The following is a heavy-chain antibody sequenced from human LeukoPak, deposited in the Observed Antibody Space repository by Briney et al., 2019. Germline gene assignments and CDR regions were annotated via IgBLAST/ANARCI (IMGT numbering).Heavy chain of an antibody. CDR3: TRGDDYGDYEAY. J-gene: IGHJ4*02. Sequence: SETLSLTCTVSGGSISSYNWSWIRQPPGKGLEWIGYIYYSGSTNYNPSLKSRVTISVDTSKNQFSLKLSSVTAADTAVYYCTRGDDYGDYEAYWGQGTLVTVSS. V-gene: IGHV4-59*01. CDR2: IYYSGST. D-gene: IGHD4-17*01. CDR1: GGSISSYN.